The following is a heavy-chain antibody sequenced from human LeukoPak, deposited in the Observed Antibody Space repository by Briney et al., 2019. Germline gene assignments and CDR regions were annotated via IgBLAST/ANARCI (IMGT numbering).Heavy chain of an antibody. Sequence: GRSLRLSCAASGFTFDDYAMHWVRQAPGKGLEWVSGISWNSGSIGYADSVKGRFTISRDNAKNSLYLQMNSLRAEDTALYYCAKESGSGFLWPTCGMDVWGQGTTVTVSS. CDR1: GFTFDDYA. CDR2: ISWNSGSI. CDR3: AKESGSGFLWPTCGMDV. J-gene: IGHJ6*02. V-gene: IGHV3-9*01. D-gene: IGHD3-22*01.